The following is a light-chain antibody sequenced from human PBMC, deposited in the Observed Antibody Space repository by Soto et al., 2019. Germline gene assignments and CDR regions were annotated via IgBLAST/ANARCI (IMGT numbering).Light chain of an antibody. Sequence: DIQMTQSPSSLSASVGDRVTITCQASQVISKFLNWYQLKPGKAPKLLIFDASELETGVTSRFSGRRSGTDFTLTISSLQPEDFATYYCQQSYITPVTFGQGTKVDIK. CDR3: QQSYITPVT. V-gene: IGKV1-39*01. CDR1: QVISKF. J-gene: IGKJ1*01. CDR2: DAS.